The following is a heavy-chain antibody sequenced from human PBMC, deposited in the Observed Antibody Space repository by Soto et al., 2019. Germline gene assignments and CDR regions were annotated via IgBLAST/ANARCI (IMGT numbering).Heavy chain of an antibody. Sequence: ASVKVSCKASGGTFSSYTISWVRQAPGQGLEWMGRIIPILGIANYAQKFQGRVTITADKSTSTAYMELSSLRSDDTAVYYCARSVGVSQSFDYWGQGTLVTVSS. J-gene: IGHJ4*02. CDR2: IIPILGIA. CDR1: GGTFSSYT. D-gene: IGHD3-10*01. CDR3: ARSVGVSQSFDY. V-gene: IGHV1-69*02.